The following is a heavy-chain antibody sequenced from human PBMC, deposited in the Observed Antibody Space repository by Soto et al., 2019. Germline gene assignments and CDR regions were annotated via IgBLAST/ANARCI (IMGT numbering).Heavy chain of an antibody. CDR3: ARIIGYCRNNDCSWTFDI. V-gene: IGHV5-51*01. Sequence: LKISCKTSGYSFISYWVAWVRQKPGKGLEWMGTFYPGDSTSTYSPSFQGQVTISVDKSISTAYLHLSSLKDSDTAMYYCARIIGYCRNNDCSWTFDIWGQGTTVTV. CDR1: GYSFISYW. CDR2: FYPGDSTS. J-gene: IGHJ3*02. D-gene: IGHD2-2*03.